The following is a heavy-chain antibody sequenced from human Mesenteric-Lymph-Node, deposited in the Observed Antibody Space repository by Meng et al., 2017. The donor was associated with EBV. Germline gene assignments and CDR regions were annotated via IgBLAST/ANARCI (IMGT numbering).Heavy chain of an antibody. D-gene: IGHD5-12*01. CDR3: AREYSAYNYYFDY. J-gene: IGHJ4*02. CDR1: GFPFSYFT. CDR2: LSYDESAE. Sequence: QVSLGGSGGGLVQPWRSLRLSCAASGFPFSYFTMHWVRQTPGKGLEWVAALSYDESAEYYADSVKGQFTISRDNSKNTLYLQMDSLRPEDTAVYYCAREYSAYNYYFDYWGQGALVTVSS. V-gene: IGHV3-30*04.